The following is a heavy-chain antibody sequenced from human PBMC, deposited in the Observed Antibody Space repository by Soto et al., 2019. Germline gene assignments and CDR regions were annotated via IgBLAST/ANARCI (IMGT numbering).Heavy chain of an antibody. V-gene: IGHV1-3*01. J-gene: IGHJ4*02. D-gene: IGHD6-6*01. Sequence: VQLVQSGAEVKSPGASVKVSCKASGYTFTAYSIHWMRQAPGQGLEWVGWINAGNGDTKYSQKFQDRVTITRDTSASTVYMEVSSLRSEDTAVYYCARGGGSSYWYFFEFWGQGTLVTVSS. CDR3: ARGGGSSYWYFFEF. CDR2: INAGNGDT. CDR1: GYTFTAYS.